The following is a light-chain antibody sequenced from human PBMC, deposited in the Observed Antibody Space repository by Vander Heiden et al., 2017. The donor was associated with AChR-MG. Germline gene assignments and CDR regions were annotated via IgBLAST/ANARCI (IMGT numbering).Light chain of an antibody. J-gene: IGLJ3*02. Sequence: SYVLPQSPPVSVAPGKTATITCRGNNVGSKTVHWYQQRPGQAPRLVVHDDDDRPSGIPERFSGSNSGNTATLTISRVGAGDEADYYCQVWDSGSDQWVFGGGTTLT. CDR3: QVWDSGSDQWV. CDR2: DDD. V-gene: IGLV3-21*03. CDR1: NVGSKT.